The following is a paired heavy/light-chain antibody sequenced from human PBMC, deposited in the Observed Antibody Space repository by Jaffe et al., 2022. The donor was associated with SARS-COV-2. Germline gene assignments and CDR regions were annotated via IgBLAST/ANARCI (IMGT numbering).Heavy chain of an antibody. J-gene: IGHJ6*02. CDR2: ISSSSSYI. Sequence: EVQLVESGGGLVKPGGSLRLSCAASGFTFSSYSMNWVRQAPGKGLEWVSSISSSSSYIYYADSVKGRFTISRDNAKNSLYLQMNSLRAEDTAVYYCARGKPLFGTHEPSYDYYYYGMDVWGQGTTVTVSS. V-gene: IGHV3-21*01. D-gene: IGHD1-7*01. CDR1: GFTFSSYS. CDR3: ARGKPLFGTHEPSYDYYYYGMDV.
Light chain of an antibody. CDR1: QSVLYSSNNKNY. CDR3: QQYYSTSFT. CDR2: WAS. J-gene: IGKJ3*01. Sequence: DIVMTQSPDSLAVSLGERATINCKSSQSVLYSSNNKNYLAWYQQKPGQPPKLLIYWASTRESGVPDRFSGSGSGTDFTLTISSLQAEDVAVYYCQQYYSTSFTFGPGTKVDIK. V-gene: IGKV4-1*01.